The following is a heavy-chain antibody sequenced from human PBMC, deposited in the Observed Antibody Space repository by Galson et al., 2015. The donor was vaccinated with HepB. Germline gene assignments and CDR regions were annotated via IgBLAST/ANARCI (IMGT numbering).Heavy chain of an antibody. V-gene: IGHV1-69*13. Sequence: SVKVSCKASGGTFSSYAISWVRQAPGQGLEWMGGIIPIFGTANYAQKFQGRVTITADESTSTAYMELSSLRSEDTAVYYCARGHQYYDVWSGYPLKYYYGMDVWGQGTTVTVSS. CDR3: ARGHQYYDVWSGYPLKYYYGMDV. CDR1: GGTFSSYA. J-gene: IGHJ6*02. CDR2: IIPIFGTA. D-gene: IGHD3-3*01.